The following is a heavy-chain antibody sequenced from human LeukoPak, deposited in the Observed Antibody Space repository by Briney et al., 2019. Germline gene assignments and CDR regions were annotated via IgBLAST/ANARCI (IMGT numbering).Heavy chain of an antibody. CDR1: GGSISSYY. D-gene: IGHD5-24*01. J-gene: IGHJ2*01. V-gene: IGHV4-59*01. CDR2: AHYSGST. CDR3: ASKMSTYWFFDV. Sequence: PSETLSLTCSVSGGSISSYYWSWIRQPPGEGLEWIGFAHYSGSTNYNPSLKSRVTISVDTSKSQFSLKLISVTAADTAVYYCASKMSTYWFFDVWGRGTLVTVSS.